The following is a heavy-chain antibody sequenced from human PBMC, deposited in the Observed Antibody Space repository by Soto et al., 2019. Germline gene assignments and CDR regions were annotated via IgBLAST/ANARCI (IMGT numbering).Heavy chain of an antibody. D-gene: IGHD2-15*01. CDR3: AKGELGYCSGGSCYSDY. J-gene: IGHJ4*02. Sequence: QVQLVESGGGVVQPGRSLRLSCVASGLTFRSYGMHWVRQAPGKGLEWVALISYDGSNKYYEDSVKGRFTISSDNSKNTLYLQMNSLRAEDTAVYYCAKGELGYCSGGSCYSDYWGQGTLVTVSS. V-gene: IGHV3-30*18. CDR2: ISYDGSNK. CDR1: GLTFRSYG.